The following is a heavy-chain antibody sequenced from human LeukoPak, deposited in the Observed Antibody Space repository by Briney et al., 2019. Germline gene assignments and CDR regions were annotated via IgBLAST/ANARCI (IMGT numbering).Heavy chain of an antibody. CDR2: INPNSGGT. J-gene: IGHJ4*02. CDR3: ARGGYYDSSGSKFDY. Sequence: ASVKVSCKASGYTFTGYYMHWVRQAPGQGLEWMGWINPNSGGTNYAQKFQGRVTMTRDTSISTAYMELSSLRSEDTAVYYCARGGYYDSSGSKFDYWGQGTLVTVSS. CDR1: GYTFTGYY. D-gene: IGHD3-22*01. V-gene: IGHV1-2*02.